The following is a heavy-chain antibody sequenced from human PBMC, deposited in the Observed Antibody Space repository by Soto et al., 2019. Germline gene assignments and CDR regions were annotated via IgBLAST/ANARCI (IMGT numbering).Heavy chain of an antibody. CDR2: SSYDGRET. Sequence: GGSLRLSCAASDFDFSSYGIHWVRQAPGEGLEWVAASSYDGRETFYADSAKGRFTVSKEMSKNTAFLQMNALRHEDTAVYFCARDSGWPILNFDNWRQGTPVTVSS. V-gene: IGHV3-30*03. CDR1: DFDFSSYG. CDR3: ARDSGWPILNFDN. D-gene: IGHD3-10*01. J-gene: IGHJ4*02.